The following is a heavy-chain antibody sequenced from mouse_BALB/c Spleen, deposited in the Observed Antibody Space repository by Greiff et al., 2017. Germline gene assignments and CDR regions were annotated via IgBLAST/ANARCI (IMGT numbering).Heavy chain of an antibody. CDR2: IYPYNGGT. D-gene: IGHD2-4*01. V-gene: IGHV1S29*02. CDR1: GYTFTDYN. CDR3: ARPFYDYDGPWFAN. Sequence: VQLKQSGPELVKPGASVKISCKASGYTFTDYNLHWVKQSHGKSLEWIGYIYPYNGGTGYNQKFKSKATLTVDNSSSTAYMELRSLTSEDSAVYYCARPFYDYDGPWFANWGQGTLVTGSA. J-gene: IGHJ3*01.